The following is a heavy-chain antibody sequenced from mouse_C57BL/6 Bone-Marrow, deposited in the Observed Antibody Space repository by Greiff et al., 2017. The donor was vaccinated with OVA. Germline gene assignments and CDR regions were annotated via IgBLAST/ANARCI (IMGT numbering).Heavy chain of an antibody. Sequence: VQLQQSGAELVRPGASVTLSCKASGYTFTDYEMHWVKQTPVHGLEWIGAIDPETGGTASNQKFKGKAILTADKSSSTAYMELRSLTSEDSAVYYCTRGYSNYYAMEYWGQETSDTASS. CDR1: GYTFTDYE. J-gene: IGHJ4*01. CDR2: IDPETGGT. CDR3: TRGYSNYYAMEY. D-gene: IGHD2-5*01. V-gene: IGHV1-15*01.